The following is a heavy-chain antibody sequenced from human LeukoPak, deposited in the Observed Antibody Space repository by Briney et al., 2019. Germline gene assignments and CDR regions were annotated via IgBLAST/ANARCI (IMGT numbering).Heavy chain of an antibody. CDR3: AKDGVVAALGDNWFDP. D-gene: IGHD2-15*01. J-gene: IGHJ5*02. CDR1: GFTFDDYA. V-gene: IGHV3-43D*03. Sequence: GGSLRLSCAASGFTFDDYAMHWVRQAPGKGLEWVSLISWNGASTYYADSVKGRFTISRDNSKNSLYLQMNSLRAEDTAFYYCAKDGVVAALGDNWFDPWGQGTLVTVSS. CDR2: ISWNGAST.